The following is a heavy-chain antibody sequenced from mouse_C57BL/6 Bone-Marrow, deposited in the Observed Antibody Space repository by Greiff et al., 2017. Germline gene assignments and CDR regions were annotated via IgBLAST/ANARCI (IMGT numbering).Heavy chain of an antibody. J-gene: IGHJ1*03. Sequence: QVQLQQPGAELVMPGASVKLSCKASGYTFTSYWMHWVKQRPGQGLEWIGEIDPSDSYPNYNQKFKGKSTLTVDKSSSTAYMQLSSLTSEDAAVYYCAPGTGPYGYFDVWGTGTTVTGSS. V-gene: IGHV1-69*01. CDR2: IDPSDSYP. CDR1: GYTFTSYW. D-gene: IGHD4-1*01. CDR3: APGTGPYGYFDV.